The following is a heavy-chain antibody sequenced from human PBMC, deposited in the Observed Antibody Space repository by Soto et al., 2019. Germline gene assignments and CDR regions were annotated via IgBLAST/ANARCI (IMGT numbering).Heavy chain of an antibody. CDR3: ARQSGGGQWLQGTSDY. CDR2: IYYSGST. CDR1: GGSISSSSYY. V-gene: IGHV4-39*01. D-gene: IGHD6-19*01. J-gene: IGHJ4*02. Sequence: QLQLQESGPGLVKPSETLSLTCTVSGGSISSSSYYWGWIRQPPGKGLEWIGSIYYSGSTYYNPSRKSRVIISGDTSKDQFSLKLSSVTAADAAVYYCARQSGGGQWLQGTSDYWGQGTLVTVSS.